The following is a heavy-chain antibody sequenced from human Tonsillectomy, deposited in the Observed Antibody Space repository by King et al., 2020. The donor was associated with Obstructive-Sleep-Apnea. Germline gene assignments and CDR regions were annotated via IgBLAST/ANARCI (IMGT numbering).Heavy chain of an antibody. J-gene: IGHJ4*02. V-gene: IGHV3-7*01. D-gene: IGHD3-10*01. CDR3: ARDGRGFGEYSPEY. CDR1: GFTFRSYW. Sequence: VQLVESGGGLVQPGGSLRLSCAASGFTFRSYWMTWVRQAPGKGLEWVANIEPDGSEKYYVDSVKGRFTISRDNARKSLYLQMNSLRAEDTAVNYCARDGRGFGEYSPEYWGQGTLVTVSS. CDR2: IEPDGSEK.